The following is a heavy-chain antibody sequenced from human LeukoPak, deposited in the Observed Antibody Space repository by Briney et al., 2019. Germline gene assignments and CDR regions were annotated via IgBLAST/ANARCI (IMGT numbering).Heavy chain of an antibody. D-gene: IGHD5-18*01. CDR1: GDNVSSKNGA. V-gene: IGHV6-1*01. J-gene: IGHJ4*02. CDR2: TYYRSKWYN. CDR3: ARDFGTTGWDTFDY. Sequence: SQTLSLTCVVSGDNVSSKNGAWNWIRQSPSRGLEWLGRTYYRSKWYNDYAESMEGRMTISQDTSKNQYSLHLNSVTPDDTAVYYCARDFGTTGWDTFDYWGQGTLVTVSS.